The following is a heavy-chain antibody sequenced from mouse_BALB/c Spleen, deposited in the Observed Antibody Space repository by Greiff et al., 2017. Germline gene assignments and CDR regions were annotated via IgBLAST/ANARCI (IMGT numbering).Heavy chain of an antibody. CDR2: IDPANGNT. CDR3: VRGYGNYEYYYAMDY. CDR1: GFNIKDTY. D-gene: IGHD2-10*02. J-gene: IGHJ4*01. Sequence: VQLQQSGAELVKPGASVKLSCTASGFNIKDTYMHWVKQRPEQGLEWIGRIDPANGNTKYDPKFQGKATITADTSSNTAYLQLSSLTSEDTAVYYCVRGYGNYEYYYAMDYWGQGTSVTVSS. V-gene: IGHV14-3*02.